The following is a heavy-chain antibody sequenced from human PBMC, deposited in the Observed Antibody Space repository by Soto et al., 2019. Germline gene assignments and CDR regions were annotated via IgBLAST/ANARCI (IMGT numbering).Heavy chain of an antibody. V-gene: IGHV1-18*01. J-gene: IGHJ4*02. Sequence: ASVKVSCKASGYTFTSYGISWVRQAPGQGLEWMGWISAYNGNTNYAQKLQGRVTMTTDTSTSTAYMELRSLRSDDTAVYYCARDNMGWDIVLMVSATTHFDYWGQGTLVTVSS. CDR3: ARDNMGWDIVLMVSATTHFDY. D-gene: IGHD2-8*01. CDR2: ISAYNGNT. CDR1: GYTFTSYG.